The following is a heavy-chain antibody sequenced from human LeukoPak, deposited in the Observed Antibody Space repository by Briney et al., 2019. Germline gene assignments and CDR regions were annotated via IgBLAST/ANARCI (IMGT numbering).Heavy chain of an antibody. CDR3: ARGRIAARQYIDY. V-gene: IGHV1-2*02. D-gene: IGHD6-6*01. Sequence: GASVKVSCKASGYTFTGYYMHWLRQAPGQGLEWMGWINPNSGGTNYAQKFQGRVTMTRDTSISTAYMELSRLRSDDTAVYYCARGRIAARQYIDYWGQGTLVTVSS. CDR2: INPNSGGT. CDR1: GYTFTGYY. J-gene: IGHJ4*02.